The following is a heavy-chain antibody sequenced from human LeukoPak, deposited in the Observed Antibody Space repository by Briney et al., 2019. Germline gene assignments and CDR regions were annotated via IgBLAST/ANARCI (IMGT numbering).Heavy chain of an antibody. CDR1: GFTFSRYG. CDR2: IWYDGSNE. CDR3: ARPLVGDALDY. Sequence: PGGSLRLSCAASGFTFSRYGMHWVRQAPGKGLEWVAVIWYDGSNEYYADSVKGRFTIFRDNSKNTLHLQMNSLSPEDAAVYYCARPLVGDALDYWGEGTLVTVSS. V-gene: IGHV3-33*01. J-gene: IGHJ4*02. D-gene: IGHD1-26*01.